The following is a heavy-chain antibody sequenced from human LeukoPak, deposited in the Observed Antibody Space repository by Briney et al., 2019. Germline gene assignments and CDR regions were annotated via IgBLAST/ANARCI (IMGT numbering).Heavy chain of an antibody. Sequence: GGSLRLSCAASGFTFDSYAMTLVRQAPGKGLEWVSGITGNGGSTYYADSVKGRFTISRDNSKNTLYLLMNSLRVEDTAVYYCAKDRSHWLFAGFDYWGQGTQVTVSS. V-gene: IGHV3-23*01. CDR2: ITGNGGST. D-gene: IGHD3-10*02. CDR3: AKDRSHWLFAGFDY. CDR1: GFTFDSYA. J-gene: IGHJ4*02.